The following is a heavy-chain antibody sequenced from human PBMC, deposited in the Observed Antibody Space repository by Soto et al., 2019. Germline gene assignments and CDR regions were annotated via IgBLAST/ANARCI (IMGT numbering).Heavy chain of an antibody. CDR2: VYYSGST. CDR3: ARHGSTVDKEGAFDY. CDR1: GGSVSSSSYY. Sequence: SETLSLTCAVSGGSVSSSSYYWGWVRQPPGKGLEWIGSVYYSGSTYYNPSLESRVTISVDKSKNQFSLKLMSLSAADTAVYFCARHGSTVDKEGAFDYWGQGTLVTVSS. D-gene: IGHD5-12*01. J-gene: IGHJ4*02. V-gene: IGHV4-39*01.